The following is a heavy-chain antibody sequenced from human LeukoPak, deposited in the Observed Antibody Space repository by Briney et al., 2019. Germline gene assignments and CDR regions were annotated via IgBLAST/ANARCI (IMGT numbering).Heavy chain of an antibody. J-gene: IGHJ3*02. CDR1: GGSISSSSYY. CDR3: ARPYYYDSSGYSIGSDAFDI. D-gene: IGHD3-22*01. V-gene: IGHV4-39*01. Sequence: SETLSLTCTVSGGSISSSSYYWGWIRQPPGKGLEWIGSIYYSGSTYYNPSLKSRVTISVDTSKNQFSLKLSSVTAADTAVYYCARPYYYDSSGYSIGSDAFDIWGQGTMVTVSS. CDR2: IYYSGST.